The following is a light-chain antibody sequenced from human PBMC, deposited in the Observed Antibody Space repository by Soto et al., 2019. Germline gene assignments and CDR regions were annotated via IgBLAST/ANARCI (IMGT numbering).Light chain of an antibody. J-gene: IGKJ2*01. CDR1: QSVSSY. CDR3: QQRSNWPYT. V-gene: IGKV3-11*01. CDR2: DAS. Sequence: EIVLTQSPATRSLSPGERATLSCKASQSVSSYLAWYQQKPGQAPRLLIYDASNRATGIPARFSGSGSGTDFTLTFSSLEPEDFAVYYCQQRSNWPYTFGQGTKLEIK.